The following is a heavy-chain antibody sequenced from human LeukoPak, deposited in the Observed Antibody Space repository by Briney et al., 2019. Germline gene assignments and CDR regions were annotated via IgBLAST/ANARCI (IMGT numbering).Heavy chain of an antibody. D-gene: IGHD5-18*01. CDR3: ARHPTALVSYGFDP. CDR2: IYYSGST. CDR1: GGSFSNYY. Sequence: SETLSLTCTVSGGSFSNYYWSWIRPPPGKGLEWIGYIYYSGSTNYNPSLKRRVTISVDTSKNQFSLNLSSVTAADTAVYYCARHPTALVSYGFDPWGQGTLVTVSS. V-gene: IGHV4-59*08. J-gene: IGHJ5*02.